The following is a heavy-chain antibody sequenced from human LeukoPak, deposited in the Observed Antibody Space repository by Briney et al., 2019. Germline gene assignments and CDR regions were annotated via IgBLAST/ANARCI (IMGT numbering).Heavy chain of an antibody. Sequence: GASVKVSCKASGGTFSSYAISWVRQAPGQGLEWMGGIIPIFGTANYAQKFQGRVTMTRDTSTSTVYMELSSLRSEDTAVYYCARTDYYGSGSTDYWGQGTLVTVSS. J-gene: IGHJ4*02. CDR1: GGTFSSYA. CDR3: ARTDYYGSGSTDY. CDR2: IIPIFGTA. V-gene: IGHV1-69*05. D-gene: IGHD3-10*01.